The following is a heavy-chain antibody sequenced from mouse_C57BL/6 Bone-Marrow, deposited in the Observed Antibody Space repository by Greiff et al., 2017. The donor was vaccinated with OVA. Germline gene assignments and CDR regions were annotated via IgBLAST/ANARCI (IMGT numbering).Heavy chain of an antibody. CDR1: GFTFSDYY. D-gene: IGHD1-1*01. J-gene: IGHJ2*01. CDR2: INYDGSST. V-gene: IGHV5-16*01. CDR3: ARGFITTVVGGYYFDY. Sequence: EVKLVESEGGLVQPGSSMKLSCTASGFTFSDYYMAWVRQVPEKGLEWVANINYDGSSTYYLDSLKSRFIISRDNAKNILYLQMSSLKSEDTATYYCARGFITTVVGGYYFDYWGQGTTLTVSS.